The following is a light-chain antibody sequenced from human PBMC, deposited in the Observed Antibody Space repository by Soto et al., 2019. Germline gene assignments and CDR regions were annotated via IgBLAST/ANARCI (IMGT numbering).Light chain of an antibody. J-gene: IGKJ1*01. CDR1: QTINNW. Sequence: DIQMTQSPSTLSASIGDRVTITCRASQTINNWLAWYQQKPGKAPNLLIYHASNLETGVPSRFSGSAFGTEFNLTISSLQPDDFATYYCQHYNSYPWTFGQGTKVESK. V-gene: IGKV1-5*01. CDR2: HAS. CDR3: QHYNSYPWT.